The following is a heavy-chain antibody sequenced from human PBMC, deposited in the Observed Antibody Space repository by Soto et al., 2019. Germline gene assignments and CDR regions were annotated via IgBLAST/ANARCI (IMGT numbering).Heavy chain of an antibody. Sequence: EVQLVESGGGLVQPGGSLRLSCAASGFTFSSYSMNWVRQAPGKGLEWVSYISSSSSTIYYADSVKGRFTISRDNAKNSLYLQRNRMRDEDTAVYYCARSLGYCRGGSCYPLYYFDYWGQGTLVTVSS. D-gene: IGHD2-15*01. CDR1: GFTFSSYS. V-gene: IGHV3-48*02. CDR2: ISSSSSTI. J-gene: IGHJ4*02. CDR3: ARSLGYCRGGSCYPLYYFDY.